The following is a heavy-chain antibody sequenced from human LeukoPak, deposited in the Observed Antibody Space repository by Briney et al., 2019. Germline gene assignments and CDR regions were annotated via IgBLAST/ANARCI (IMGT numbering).Heavy chain of an antibody. Sequence: SETLSLTCAVYGGSFSGYYWSWIRQPPGKGLEWIGEINHSGSTNYNPSLKSRVTISVDTSKNQFSLKLSSVTAADTAVYYCARRYNWRQNWFDPWGQGTLVTVSS. CDR3: ARRYNWRQNWFDP. CDR1: GGSFSGYY. D-gene: IGHD1-1*01. V-gene: IGHV4-34*01. CDR2: INHSGST. J-gene: IGHJ5*02.